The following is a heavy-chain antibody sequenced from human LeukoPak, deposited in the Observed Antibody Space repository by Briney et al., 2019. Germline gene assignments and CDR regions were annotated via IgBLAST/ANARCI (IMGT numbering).Heavy chain of an antibody. J-gene: IGHJ1*01. Sequence: ASVKVSCKASGYTFIAYYMFWVRQAPGQGLEWMGWINPNSGATGHAQKFQGRVTMTRDTSISTSYMEVTGLRSDDTAVYFCARDGYCRGSSCPFQHWGQGTMVTVSS. CDR2: INPNSGAT. D-gene: IGHD2-2*03. CDR1: GYTFIAYY. V-gene: IGHV1-2*02. CDR3: ARDGYCRGSSCPFQH.